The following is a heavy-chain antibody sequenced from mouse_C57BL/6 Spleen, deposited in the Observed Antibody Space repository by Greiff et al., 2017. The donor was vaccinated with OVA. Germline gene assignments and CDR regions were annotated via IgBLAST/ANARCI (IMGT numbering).Heavy chain of an antibody. CDR2: IDPSDSET. Sequence: VQLQQPGAELVRPGSSVKLSCKASGYTFTSYWMHWVKQRPIQGLEWIGNIDPSDSETHYNQKFKDKATLTVDKSSSTAYMQLSSLTSEDSAVYYCARGGGYGNYDYWGQGTTLTVSS. CDR3: ARGGGYGNYDY. D-gene: IGHD2-1*01. V-gene: IGHV1-52*01. CDR1: GYTFTSYW. J-gene: IGHJ2*01.